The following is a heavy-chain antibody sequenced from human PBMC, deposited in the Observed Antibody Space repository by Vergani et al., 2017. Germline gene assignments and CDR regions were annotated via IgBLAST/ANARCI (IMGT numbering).Heavy chain of an antibody. Sequence: QMQLQESGPGLVKASETLSLTCTVSGDSIISRSYYWGWIRQPPGKGLEWIGNIYNSGNGDSSSSLKSRVTISADTSKNQFSLRLTSVTAADTAVYYCASGKYYSDSTSHFRGRYFDVWGSGTLVTVPS. CDR1: GDSIISRSYY. D-gene: IGHD3-16*01. CDR2: IYNSGNG. CDR3: ASGKYYSDSTSHFRGRYFDV. V-gene: IGHV4-39*01. J-gene: IGHJ2*01.